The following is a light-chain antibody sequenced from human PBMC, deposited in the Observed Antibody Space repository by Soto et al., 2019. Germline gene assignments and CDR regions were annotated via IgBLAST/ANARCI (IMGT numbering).Light chain of an antibody. J-gene: IGKJ3*01. CDR1: QGISTD. Sequence: DIQLTQSPTFLSASVGDRVTITCRASQGISTDLAWYQQKPGKAPRLLMYAASTLQSGVSSRFSGSRSGTEFTLTVSSLQPEDVATYYCQQLNIYPPTFGPGTKVDIK. V-gene: IGKV1-9*01. CDR3: QQLNIYPPT. CDR2: AAS.